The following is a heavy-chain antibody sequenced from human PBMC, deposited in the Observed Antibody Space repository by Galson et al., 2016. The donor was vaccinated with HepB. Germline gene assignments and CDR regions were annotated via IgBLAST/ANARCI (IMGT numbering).Heavy chain of an antibody. Sequence: SLRLSCAASGFTFSAYAMHWVRQSPGKGLEYVSLISNNGGSTYYADSVKDRFTISRDNSKNTLYLQMSSLRPEDTAVYYCVKDPYSNSWSLNDAFDIWGQGTMVTVSS. V-gene: IGHV3-64D*06. CDR2: ISNNGGST. D-gene: IGHD6-13*01. J-gene: IGHJ3*02. CDR3: VKDPYSNSWSLNDAFDI. CDR1: GFTFSAYA.